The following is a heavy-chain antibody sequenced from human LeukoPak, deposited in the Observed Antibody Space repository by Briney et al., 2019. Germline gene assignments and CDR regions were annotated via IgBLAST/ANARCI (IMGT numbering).Heavy chain of an antibody. D-gene: IGHD5-18*01. CDR3: SSGYSYGGNWFDP. V-gene: IGHV4-34*01. CDR1: GGSFSGYY. Sequence: SETLSLTCAVYGGSFSGYYWSWIRQPPGKGLEWIGEINHSGSTNYNPSLKSRVTISVDTSKNQFSLKLSSVTAADTAVYYCSSGYSYGGNWFDPWGQGTLVTVSS. J-gene: IGHJ5*02. CDR2: INHSGST.